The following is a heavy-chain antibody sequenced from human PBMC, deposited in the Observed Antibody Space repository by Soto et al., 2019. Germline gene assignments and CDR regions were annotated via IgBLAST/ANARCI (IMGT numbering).Heavy chain of an antibody. CDR3: ARRYCSGGSCYSGNDY. CDR1: GYSFTSYW. V-gene: IGHV5-51*01. CDR2: IYPGDSDT. D-gene: IGHD2-15*01. Sequence: GESLKISCKGSGYSFTSYWIGWVRQMPGKGLEWMGIIYPGDSDTRYSPSFQGQVTISADKSISTAYLQWSSLKASDTAMYYCARRYCSGGSCYSGNDYWGQGTLVTVS. J-gene: IGHJ4*02.